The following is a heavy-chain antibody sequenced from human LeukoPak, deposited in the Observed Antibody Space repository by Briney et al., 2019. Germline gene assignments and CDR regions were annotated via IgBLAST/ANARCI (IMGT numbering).Heavy chain of an antibody. Sequence: PSETLSLTCTVSGGFISSDGYYWSWIRQHPGKGLEWIGNIYNTGRTSYNPSLKSRVTISVDTSENGFSLKLTSVSVADTAVYYCARDGCSGGSCYTDYWGQGTLITVSS. CDR3: ARDGCSGGSCYTDY. CDR2: IYNTGRT. CDR1: GGFISSDGYY. D-gene: IGHD2-15*01. V-gene: IGHV4-31*03. J-gene: IGHJ4*02.